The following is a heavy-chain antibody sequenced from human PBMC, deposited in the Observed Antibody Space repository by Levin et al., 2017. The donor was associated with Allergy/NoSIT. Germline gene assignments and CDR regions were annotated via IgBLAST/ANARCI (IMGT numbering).Heavy chain of an antibody. V-gene: IGHV4-59*08. CDR3: ARLNGLTMVRGQNYYDHSMDV. Sequence: SQTLSLTCTVSGGSISSYYWSWIRQPPGKGLEWIGYIHYSGGSTNYNPSLRSRVTISIDTSKNQFSLNLNSVTAADTAVYYCARLNGLTMVRGQNYYDHSMDVWGQGSTVTVSS. CDR2: IHYSGGST. CDR1: GGSISSYY. D-gene: IGHD3-10*01. J-gene: IGHJ6*02.